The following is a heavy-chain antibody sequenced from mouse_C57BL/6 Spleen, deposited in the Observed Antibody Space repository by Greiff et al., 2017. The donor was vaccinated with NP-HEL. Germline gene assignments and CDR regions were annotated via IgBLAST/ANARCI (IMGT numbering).Heavy chain of an antibody. CDR2: IYPRSGDT. D-gene: IGHD1-1*01. CDR1: GYTFTSYG. CDR3: VSWVELVCSGHGYFAY. Sequence: QVQLQQSGAELARPGASVKMSCKASGYTFTSYGISWVKQRPGQGLEWIGEIYPRSGDTYYNEKFKGKATLTADKSSSTAYMELRSLTSEDSAVYFCVSWVELVCSGHGYFAYWGQGTPLTVSS. J-gene: IGHJ2*01. V-gene: IGHV1-81*01.